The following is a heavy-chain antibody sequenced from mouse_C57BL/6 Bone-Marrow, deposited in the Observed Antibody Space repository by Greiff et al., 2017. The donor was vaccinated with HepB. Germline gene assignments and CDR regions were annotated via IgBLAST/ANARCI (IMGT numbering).Heavy chain of an antibody. V-gene: IGHV1-78*01. CDR2: IYPRDGST. D-gene: IGHD2-4*01. CDR3: ARRENDYEVYFDY. CDR1: GYTFTDHT. Sequence: VQLQQSDAELVKPGASVKISCKASGYTFTDHTIHWMKQRPEQGLEWIGYIYPRDGSTKYNEKFKGKATLTADKSSSTAYMQLNSLTSEDSAVYVCARRENDYEVYFDYWGQGTTLTVSS. J-gene: IGHJ2*01.